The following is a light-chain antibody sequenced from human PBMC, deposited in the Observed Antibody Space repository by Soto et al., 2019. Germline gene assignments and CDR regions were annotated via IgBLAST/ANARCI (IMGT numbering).Light chain of an antibody. V-gene: IGKV3-11*01. CDR1: QSVNSC. J-gene: IGKJ5*01. CDR3: QHRSIWPVS. CDR2: DAS. Sequence: PTTLSLSPGAIATLSFSASQSVNSCLAWYHQKPGLPPTLLTYDASTRATAIPARFSGSRSRTDFTLTISNLEPEDFAVSYYQHRSIWPVSFGQGTRLEI.